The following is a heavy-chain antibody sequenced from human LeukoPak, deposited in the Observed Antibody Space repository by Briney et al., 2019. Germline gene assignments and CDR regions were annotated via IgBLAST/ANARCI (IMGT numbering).Heavy chain of an antibody. J-gene: IGHJ6*03. CDR3: VRVSWFPGTSYYYMDV. CDR2: INHSGST. CDR1: GGSFSGYY. D-gene: IGHD1-1*01. V-gene: IGHV4-34*01. Sequence: SETLSLTCAVYGGSFSGYYWSWIRQPPGKGLEWIGEINHSGSTNYNPSLKSRVTISVDTSKNQFSLKLSSVTAADTAVYYCVRVSWFPGTSYYYMDVWGKGTTVTVSS.